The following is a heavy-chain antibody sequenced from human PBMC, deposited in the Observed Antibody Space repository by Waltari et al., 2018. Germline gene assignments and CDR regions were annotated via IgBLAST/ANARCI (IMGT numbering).Heavy chain of an antibody. CDR2: IKHEGTES. CDR1: GFNFNNYW. Sequence: EVQLVESGGGLVQPGGSLRLSCAASGFNFNNYWMDWVRQAPGKGLEWVANIKHEGTESHYVGSVKGRFTVSRDNAHNLLYLQMDSLRVEDTAVYYCSVSLNSWGQGTLVTVSS. CDR3: SVSLNS. J-gene: IGHJ4*02. V-gene: IGHV3-7*01.